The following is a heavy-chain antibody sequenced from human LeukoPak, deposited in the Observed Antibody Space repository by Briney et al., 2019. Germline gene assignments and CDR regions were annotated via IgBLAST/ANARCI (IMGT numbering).Heavy chain of an antibody. CDR1: GGSFSTYA. V-gene: IGHV1-69*04. CDR3: ARDRGGGFDLAFFDH. J-gene: IGHJ4*02. Sequence: SVKVSCKSSGGSFSTYAVNWVRQAPGQGLEWMGRLILVLGMSHYAPGFQGRVTLTADRSTNTAYMELDRLTSDDTAVYFCARDRGGGFDLAFFDHWGQGTLVTVSS. CDR2: LILVLGMS. D-gene: IGHD5-12*01.